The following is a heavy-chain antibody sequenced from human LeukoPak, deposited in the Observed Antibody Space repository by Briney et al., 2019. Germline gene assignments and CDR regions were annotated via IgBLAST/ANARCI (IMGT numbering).Heavy chain of an antibody. CDR1: GFTFSSYS. V-gene: IGHV3-21*01. J-gene: IGHJ6*02. D-gene: IGHD2-15*01. Sequence: GGSLRLSCAASGFTFSSYSMNWVRQAPAKGLEWVSAISSSSYIYYADSVKGRFTISRDNAKNSLYLQMNSLRAEDTAVYHCARDLGRYCSGGSCYYYYGMDVWGQGTTVTVSS. CDR3: ARDLGRYCSGGSCYYYYGMDV. CDR2: ISSSSYI.